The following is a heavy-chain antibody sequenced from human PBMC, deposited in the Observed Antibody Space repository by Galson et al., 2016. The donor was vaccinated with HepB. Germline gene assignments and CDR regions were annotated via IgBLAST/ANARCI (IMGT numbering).Heavy chain of an antibody. D-gene: IGHD2-21*02. Sequence: SLRLSCAASGFTFSSYYMHWVRQAPGKGLVWVSRINRDESSTSYADYVKGRFTISRDNAKNTLYLQMNSLRAEDTAVYYCAKGRYCGGDCYLSDYWGQGTLVTVSS. V-gene: IGHV3-74*01. CDR1: GFTFSSYY. CDR3: AKGRYCGGDCYLSDY. CDR2: INRDESST. J-gene: IGHJ4*02.